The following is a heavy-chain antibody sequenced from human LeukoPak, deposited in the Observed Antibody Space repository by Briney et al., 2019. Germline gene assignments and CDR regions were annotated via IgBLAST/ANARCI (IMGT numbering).Heavy chain of an antibody. Sequence: PGGSLRLSCAASGFTFRSYEMNWVRHAPGKGLEWVSYISSGGSTKYYADSVKGRFTISRDNAKNTLYLQMNSLRAEDTAVYYCARDSSSGWYVWGQGTLVTVSS. V-gene: IGHV3-48*03. CDR2: ISSGGSTK. D-gene: IGHD6-19*01. CDR3: ARDSSSGWYV. J-gene: IGHJ4*02. CDR1: GFTFRSYE.